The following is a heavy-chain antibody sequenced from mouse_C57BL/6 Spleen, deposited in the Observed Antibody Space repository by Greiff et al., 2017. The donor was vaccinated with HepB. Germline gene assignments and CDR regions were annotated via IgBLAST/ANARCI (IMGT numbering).Heavy chain of an antibody. V-gene: IGHV5-17*01. Sequence: EVNLVESGGGLVKPGGSLKLSCAASGFTFSDYGMHWVRQAPEKGLEWVAYISSGSSTIYYADTVKGRFTISRDNAKNTLFLQMTSLRSEDTAMYYCARDSSGFFDYWGQGTTLTVSS. CDR1: GFTFSDYG. D-gene: IGHD3-2*02. CDR2: ISSGSSTI. CDR3: ARDSSGFFDY. J-gene: IGHJ2*01.